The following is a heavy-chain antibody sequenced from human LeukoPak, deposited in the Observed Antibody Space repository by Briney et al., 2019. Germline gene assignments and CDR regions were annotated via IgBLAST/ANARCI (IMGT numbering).Heavy chain of an antibody. CDR1: GFTFSKHG. J-gene: IGHJ4*02. V-gene: IGHV3-23*01. Sequence: GGTLRLSCAASGFTFSKHGMNWVRQAPGKGLEWVSGISPSGDITYYADSVKGRFTISRDNSKNTLYLEVIGLTAEDTAVYYCAKAMGATLFDYWGQGTLVTVSS. D-gene: IGHD1-26*01. CDR2: ISPSGDIT. CDR3: AKAMGATLFDY.